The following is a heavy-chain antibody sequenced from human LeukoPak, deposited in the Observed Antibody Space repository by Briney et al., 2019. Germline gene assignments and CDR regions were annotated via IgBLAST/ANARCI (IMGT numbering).Heavy chain of an antibody. Sequence: SQTLSLTCAISGDSVSSKSATWNWIRQSPSRGLEWLGRTYYTSKWYNDYAVCVKSRITINPDTSKNHFSLQLNSVTPEDTAVYYCTRVSSPWSPRDAFDIWGQGTMVTVSS. CDR1: GDSVSSKSAT. CDR2: TYYTSKWYN. J-gene: IGHJ3*02. D-gene: IGHD1-26*01. V-gene: IGHV6-1*01. CDR3: TRVSSPWSPRDAFDI.